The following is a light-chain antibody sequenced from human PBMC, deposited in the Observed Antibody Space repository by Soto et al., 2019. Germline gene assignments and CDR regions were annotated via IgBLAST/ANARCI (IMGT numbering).Light chain of an antibody. J-gene: IGLJ1*01. CDR3: SSYTASSTLV. CDR2: EVS. V-gene: IGLV2-14*03. CDR1: SSDVGGYNY. Sequence: QSALTQPASVSGSPGQSITISCTGTSSDVGGYNYVSWSQQHPGKAPKLLISEVSNRPSGVSNCFSGSKSGNTASLTISGLQADDEADYYCSSYTASSTLVFGTGTKVTVL.